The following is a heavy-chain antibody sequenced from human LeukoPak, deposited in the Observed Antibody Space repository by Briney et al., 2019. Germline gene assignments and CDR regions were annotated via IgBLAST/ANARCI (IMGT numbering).Heavy chain of an antibody. D-gene: IGHD2-15*01. J-gene: IGHJ4*02. Sequence: GASVKVSCAASGYMLARYGMSWVRQAPGQGLEWMGWINPNSGVTNFAQGRVTMSRDTSINTAYMELNSLRSDDTAVYYCARVKESGASCYDYWGQGTLVTVSS. CDR1: GYMLARYG. CDR2: INPNSGVT. CDR3: ARVKESGASCYDY. V-gene: IGHV1-2*02.